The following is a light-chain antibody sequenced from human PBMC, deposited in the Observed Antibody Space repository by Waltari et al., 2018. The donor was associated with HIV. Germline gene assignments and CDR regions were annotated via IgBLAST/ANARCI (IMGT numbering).Light chain of an antibody. J-gene: IGLJ1*01. Sequence: SSELTPDPAVSAALGQTVRITCPGSSLSTDYARWYQQKPGQAPVLAFFGKNNRPSGIPDRFSGSTSGNTASLTITGAQAEDEADYYCNTRDSSGDLYVFGTATKVTVL. CDR3: NTRDSSGDLYV. V-gene: IGLV3-19*01. CDR1: SLSTDY. CDR2: GKN.